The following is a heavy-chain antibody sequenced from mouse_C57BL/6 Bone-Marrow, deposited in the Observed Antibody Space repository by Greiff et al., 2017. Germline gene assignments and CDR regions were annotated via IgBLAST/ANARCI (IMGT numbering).Heavy chain of an antibody. Sequence: EVQLQESGPGLVKPSQSLSLTCSVTGYSITSGYYWNWIRQFPGNKLEWMGYISYDGSNNYNPSLKNRISITRDTSKNQFFLKLNSVTTEDTATYYCARDYYVPSWFAYCGQGTLVTVSA. CDR3: ARDYYVPSWFAY. D-gene: IGHD1-1*01. CDR1: GYSITSGYY. V-gene: IGHV3-6*01. J-gene: IGHJ3*01. CDR2: ISYDGSN.